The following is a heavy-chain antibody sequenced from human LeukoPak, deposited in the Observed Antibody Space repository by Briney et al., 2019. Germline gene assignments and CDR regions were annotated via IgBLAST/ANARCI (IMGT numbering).Heavy chain of an antibody. Sequence: SETLSLTCTVSGGSISIYYWNWIRQPAGKGLEWIERIFTSGITNYNPSLKSRVTMSVDTSKNQFSLNLSSVIAADTAIYYCAGETSGTYYNPLGYMDVWGKGTTVTVSS. D-gene: IGHD3-10*01. V-gene: IGHV4-4*07. CDR1: GGSISIYY. J-gene: IGHJ6*03. CDR3: AGETSGTYYNPLGYMDV. CDR2: IFTSGIT.